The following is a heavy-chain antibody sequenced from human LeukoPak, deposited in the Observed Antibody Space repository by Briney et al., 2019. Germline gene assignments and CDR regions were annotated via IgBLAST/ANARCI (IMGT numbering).Heavy chain of an antibody. CDR3: ARMGSGRTYFDY. Sequence: SGPALLQPTPTLTLTFTFSGFSLPTSGMCVGWIRQPPGKALERRARIHLDDDKYYSTSLRTRLTLSKDTSKNQVVLTMTNMDPVDTATYYCARMGSGRTYFDYWGQGTLVSVSS. CDR1: GFSLPTSGMC. V-gene: IGHV2-70*11. J-gene: IGHJ4*02. D-gene: IGHD6-25*01. CDR2: IHLDDDK.